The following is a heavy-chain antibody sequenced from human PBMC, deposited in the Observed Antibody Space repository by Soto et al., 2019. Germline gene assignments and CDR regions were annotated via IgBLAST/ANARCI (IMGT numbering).Heavy chain of an antibody. CDR2: ISGSGGST. V-gene: IGHV3-23*01. CDR3: AKNPVLGYYYGMDV. CDR1: VFTFSSYA. J-gene: IGHJ6*02. Sequence: LRLSCAASVFTFSSYAMSWVRQAPGKGLEWVSAISGSGGSTYYADSVKGRFTISRDNSKNTLYLQMNSLRAEDTAVYYCAKNPVLGYYYGMDVWGQGTTVTVSS.